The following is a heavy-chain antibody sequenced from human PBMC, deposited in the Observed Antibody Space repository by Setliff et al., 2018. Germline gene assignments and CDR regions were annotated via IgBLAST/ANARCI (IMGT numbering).Heavy chain of an antibody. V-gene: IGHV4-59*01. CDR3: ARLRGAFDY. CDR1: GGSISSYY. D-gene: IGHD3-16*01. CDR2: IYYSGST. Sequence: TSETLSLTCTVSGGSISSYYWSWIRQPPGKRLEWIGYIYYSGSTNYNPSLESRVTISVDTSKNQFSLRLNSATAADTAVYYYARLRGAFDYWGQGTLVTVSS. J-gene: IGHJ4*02.